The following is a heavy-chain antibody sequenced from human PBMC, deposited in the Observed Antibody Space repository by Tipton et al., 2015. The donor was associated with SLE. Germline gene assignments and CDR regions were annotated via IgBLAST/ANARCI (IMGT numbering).Heavy chain of an antibody. CDR3: ARGDDAFDI. D-gene: IGHD3-10*01. Sequence: TLSLTCAVSGYSIRSGYYWGWIRQPPGKGLEWIGSIYHSGSTYYNPSLKSRVTISVDTSKNQFSLKLSSVTAADTAVYYCARGDDAFDIWGQGTMVTVSS. J-gene: IGHJ3*02. V-gene: IGHV4-38-2*01. CDR2: IYHSGST. CDR1: GYSIRSGYY.